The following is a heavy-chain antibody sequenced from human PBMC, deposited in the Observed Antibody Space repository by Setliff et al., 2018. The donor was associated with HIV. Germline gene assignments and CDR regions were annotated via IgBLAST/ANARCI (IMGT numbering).Heavy chain of an antibody. CDR2: IHYSGHT. D-gene: IGHD6-13*01. J-gene: IGHJ4*02. CDR1: GYSISSRYY. Sequence: SETLSLTCTVSGYSISSRYYWTWIRQPPGKGLEWIGHIHYSGHTKSNPSLTSRLIMSIDTSKRQFSLKLTSVTAADTAVYYCARAGSAGKFRAIAHWGQGTLVTVSS. V-gene: IGHV4-61*01. CDR3: ARAGSAGKFRAIAH.